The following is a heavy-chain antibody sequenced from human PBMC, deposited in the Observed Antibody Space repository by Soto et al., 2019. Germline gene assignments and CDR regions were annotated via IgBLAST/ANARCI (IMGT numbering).Heavy chain of an antibody. CDR1: GFTFSDYA. J-gene: IGHJ1*01. CDR2: ISATGATT. Sequence: PGGSLRLSCVASGFTFSDYAMTWVRQAPGKGLEWVPVISATGATTYYADSVRGRFTISRDNSKNTLNLQMNDLRVEDTAVIYCAKGRKSTEKDIAVMLAAASSIQHWGQGTLVTVSS. D-gene: IGHD2-15*01. V-gene: IGHV3-23*01. CDR3: AKGRKSTEKDIAVMLAAASSIQH.